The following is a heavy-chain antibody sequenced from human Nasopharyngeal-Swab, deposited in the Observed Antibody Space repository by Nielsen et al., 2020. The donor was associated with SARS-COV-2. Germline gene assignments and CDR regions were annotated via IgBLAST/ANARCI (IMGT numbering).Heavy chain of an antibody. Sequence: KVSCKGSGYSFTSYWIGWVRQMPGKGLEWMGIIYPGDSDTRYSPSFQGQVTIPADKSISTAYLQWSSLKASDTAMYYCARRRYYDSSGYYHKSAFDIWGQGTMVTVSS. CDR1: GYSFTSYW. CDR2: IYPGDSDT. D-gene: IGHD3-22*01. CDR3: ARRRYYDSSGYYHKSAFDI. J-gene: IGHJ3*02. V-gene: IGHV5-51*01.